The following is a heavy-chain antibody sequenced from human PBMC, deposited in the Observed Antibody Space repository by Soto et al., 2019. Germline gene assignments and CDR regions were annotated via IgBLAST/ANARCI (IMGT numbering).Heavy chain of an antibody. V-gene: IGHV3-30-3*01. J-gene: IGHJ6*02. CDR3: ARAYDFWSGYFFYYGMDV. Sequence: GGSLRLSCAASGFTFSSYAMHWVRQAPGKGREWVAVISYDGSNKYYADSVKGRFTISRDNSKNTLYLQMNSLRAEDTAVYYCARAYDFWSGYFFYYGMDVWGQGTTVTVSS. CDR2: ISYDGSNK. D-gene: IGHD3-3*01. CDR1: GFTFSSYA.